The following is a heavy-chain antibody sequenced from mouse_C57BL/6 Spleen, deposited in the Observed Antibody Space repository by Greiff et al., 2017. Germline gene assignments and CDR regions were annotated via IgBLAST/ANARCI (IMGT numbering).Heavy chain of an antibody. Sequence: VQLQQSGAELARPGASVKLSCKASGYTFTSYGISWVKQRTGQGLEWIGELYPRSGNTYYNEKFKGKATLTADKSSSTAYMELRSLTSEDSAVYFCSRDDYDYDGSWFAYWGQGTLVTVSA. CDR1: GYTFTSYG. V-gene: IGHV1-81*01. J-gene: IGHJ3*01. CDR3: SRDDYDYDGSWFAY. CDR2: LYPRSGNT. D-gene: IGHD2-4*01.